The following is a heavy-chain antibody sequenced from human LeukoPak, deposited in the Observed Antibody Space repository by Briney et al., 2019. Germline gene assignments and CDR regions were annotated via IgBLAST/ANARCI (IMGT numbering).Heavy chain of an antibody. CDR2: IYSGGST. Sequence: GGSLRLSCAASGFTVSSNYMSWVRQAPGKGLEWVSVIYSGGSTYYADSVKGRFTISRDNSKNTLYLQMNSLRAEDTAVYYCASLVVPEYYFDYWGQGTLVTVSS. V-gene: IGHV3-53*01. CDR3: ASLVVPEYYFDY. CDR1: GFTVSSNY. J-gene: IGHJ4*02. D-gene: IGHD2-2*01.